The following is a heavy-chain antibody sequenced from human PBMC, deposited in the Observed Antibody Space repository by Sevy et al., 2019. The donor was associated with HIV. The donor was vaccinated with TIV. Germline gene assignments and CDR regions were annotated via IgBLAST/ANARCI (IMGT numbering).Heavy chain of an antibody. V-gene: IGHV4-34*01. J-gene: IGHJ6*02. CDR2: INHSGST. CDR3: ARGAPVLRYFDWFRNYYGMDV. CDR1: GGSFSGYY. Sequence: SETLSLTCAVYGGSFSGYYWSWIRQPPGKGLEWIGEINHSGSTNYNPSLKSRVTISVDTSKNQFSLKLRSVTAADTAVYYCARGAPVLRYFDWFRNYYGMDVWGQGTTVTVSS. D-gene: IGHD3-9*01.